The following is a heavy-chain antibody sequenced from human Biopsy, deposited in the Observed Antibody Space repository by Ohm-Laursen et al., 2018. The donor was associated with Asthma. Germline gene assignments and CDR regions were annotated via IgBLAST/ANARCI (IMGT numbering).Heavy chain of an antibody. V-gene: IGHV3-48*02. CDR2: ISSSSSTI. CDR3: ARFKRGYSYGYAGVFDC. Sequence: SLRLSRTASGFTFSSYSMNWVRQAPGKGLEWVSYISSSSSTIYYADSVKGRFTISRDNAKNSLYLQMNSLRDEDTAVYYCARFKRGYSYGYAGVFDCWGQGTLVTVSS. D-gene: IGHD5-18*01. J-gene: IGHJ4*02. CDR1: GFTFSSYS.